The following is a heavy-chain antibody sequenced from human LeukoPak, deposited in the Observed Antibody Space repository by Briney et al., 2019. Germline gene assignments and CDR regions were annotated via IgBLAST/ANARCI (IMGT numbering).Heavy chain of an antibody. Sequence: GGSLRLSCAASGFTFSSYGMHWVRQASAKGLEWVAVIWYDGSNKYYADSVKGRFTISRDNSKNTLYLQMNSLRAEDTAVYYCARDMAAGWFDPWGQGTLVTVSS. CDR3: ARDMAAGWFDP. J-gene: IGHJ5*02. CDR1: GFTFSSYG. CDR2: IWYDGSNK. V-gene: IGHV3-33*01. D-gene: IGHD5-24*01.